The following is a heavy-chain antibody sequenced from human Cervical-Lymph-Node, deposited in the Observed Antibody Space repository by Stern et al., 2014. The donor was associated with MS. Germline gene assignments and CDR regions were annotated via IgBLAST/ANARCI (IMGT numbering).Heavy chain of an antibody. CDR2: INPSGAT. CDR3: AVRYCSGGRCYSVPDV. V-gene: IGHV1-46*02. CDR1: EYTHNNYL. Sequence: DQLVESGSEVKKPGASVKVSCKASEYTHNNYLIHWVRQAPGQRPDWMGVINPSGATNYAQKVQDRVTMTTDPSTSTFYMELSRLRSEDTAVYYCAVRYCSGGRCYSVPDVWGQGTTVIVSS. J-gene: IGHJ6*02. D-gene: IGHD2-15*01.